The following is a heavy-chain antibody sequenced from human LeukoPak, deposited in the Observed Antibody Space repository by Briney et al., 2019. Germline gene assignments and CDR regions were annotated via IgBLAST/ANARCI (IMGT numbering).Heavy chain of an antibody. V-gene: IGHV4-59*01. CDR1: GGSISSYY. J-gene: IGHJ5*02. D-gene: IGHD5-18*01. CDR2: FYNSGST. CDR3: ARGVDRAKMRT. Sequence: SETLSLTCTVSGGSISSYYWSWIRQPPGKGLEWIGCFYNSGSTRYNPSLNSRVTISVDTSKNQFSLKLSSVTAADTALYYCARGVDRAKMRTWGQGTLVTVSS.